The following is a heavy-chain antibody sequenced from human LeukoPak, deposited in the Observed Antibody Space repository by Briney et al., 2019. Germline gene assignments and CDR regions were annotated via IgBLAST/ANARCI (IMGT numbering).Heavy chain of an antibody. CDR3: AREAIVVERWFDP. Sequence: GGSLRLSCAASGFTFSRYAMHWVRQPPGKGLEWVAVILYDGGNKYYADSVKGRFTISRDNSKNTVYLQMNSPRAEDTALYYCAREAIVVERWFDPWGQGTLVTVSS. V-gene: IGHV3-30-3*01. CDR2: ILYDGGNK. D-gene: IGHD3-22*01. CDR1: GFTFSRYA. J-gene: IGHJ5*02.